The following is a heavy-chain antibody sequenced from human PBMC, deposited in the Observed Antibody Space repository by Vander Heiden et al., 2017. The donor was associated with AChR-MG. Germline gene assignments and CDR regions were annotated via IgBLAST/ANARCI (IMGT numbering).Heavy chain of an antibody. V-gene: IGHV3-21*01. D-gene: IGHD1-26*01. CDR3: ARHDQWELRSGAFDI. CDR1: VFTFSSYS. Sequence: EVQLVESGGGLVKPGGSLRLSCAAPVFTFSSYSMNWVRQAPGKGLEWVSSISSSSSYIYYADSVKGRFTISRDNAKNSLYLQMNSLRAEDTAVYYCARHDQWELRSGAFDIWGQGTMVTVSS. J-gene: IGHJ3*02. CDR2: ISSSSSYI.